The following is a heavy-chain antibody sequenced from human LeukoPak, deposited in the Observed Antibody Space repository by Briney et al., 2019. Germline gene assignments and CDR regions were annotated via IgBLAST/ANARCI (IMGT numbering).Heavy chain of an antibody. Sequence: SETLSLTCTVSGGSICSYYWSWIRQPPGKGLEWIGYIYYTGSTKYNPSLKSRVTISVDTSKNQFSLKLSSVTAADTAVYYCARPFSSGWYPYSIGGLWFDYWGQGTLVTVSS. D-gene: IGHD6-19*01. V-gene: IGHV4-59*01. CDR1: GGSICSYY. CDR3: ARPFSSGWYPYSIGGLWFDY. J-gene: IGHJ4*02. CDR2: IYYTGST.